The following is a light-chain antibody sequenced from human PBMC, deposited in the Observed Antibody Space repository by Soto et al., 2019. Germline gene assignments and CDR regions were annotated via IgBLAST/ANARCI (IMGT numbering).Light chain of an antibody. Sequence: EIVLTHSPGTLSLSPGERATLSCRASQTVSSSLAWYQQKPGQAPRLLIYGASSRATDIPDRFSGSGSGTDFTLTISRLEPEDFAVYYCQQYGSIPRTFGQGTKVDIK. V-gene: IGKV3-20*01. CDR1: QTVSSS. J-gene: IGKJ1*01. CDR2: GAS. CDR3: QQYGSIPRT.